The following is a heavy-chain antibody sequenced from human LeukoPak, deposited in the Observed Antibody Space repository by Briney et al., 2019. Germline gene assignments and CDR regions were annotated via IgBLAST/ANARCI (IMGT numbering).Heavy chain of an antibody. V-gene: IGHV3-7*01. CDR3: ARDYGRSRDYGMDV. D-gene: IGHD3-10*01. CDR1: GFTFNRCW. J-gene: IGHJ6*02. CDR2: INPDGRDT. Sequence: GGSLRLSCVVSGFTFNRCWMNWVRQAPGKGLEWVAHINPDGRDTYYVDSVKGRFTISRDNAKNTLYLQMNSLRAEDTAVYFCARDYGRSRDYGMDVWGQGTTVTVSS.